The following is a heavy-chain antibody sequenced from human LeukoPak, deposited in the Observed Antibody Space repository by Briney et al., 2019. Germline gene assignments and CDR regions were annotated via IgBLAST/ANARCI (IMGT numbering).Heavy chain of an antibody. V-gene: IGHV3-48*03. CDR1: AFTFSSYE. J-gene: IGHJ3*02. Sequence: GGSLRLSCAASAFTFSSYEMNWVRQAPGKGLEWVSYISGSGSTKYYADSVKGRFTISRDNAKNSLSLQMNSLRAEDTAVYYCAKDGVRGALDAFDIWGQGTMVTVSS. CDR2: ISGSGSTK. D-gene: IGHD1-26*01. CDR3: AKDGVRGALDAFDI.